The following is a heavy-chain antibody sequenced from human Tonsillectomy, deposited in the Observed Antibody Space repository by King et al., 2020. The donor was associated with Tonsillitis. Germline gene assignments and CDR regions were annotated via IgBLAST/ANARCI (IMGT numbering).Heavy chain of an antibody. CDR2: IRYDGSNK. J-gene: IGHJ6*02. CDR1: GFTFSSYG. D-gene: IGHD2-21*01. Sequence: VQLVESGGGVVQPGGSLRLSCAASGFTFSSYGMYWVRQAPGKGLEWVAFIRYDGSNKYYADSVKGRFTISRDNSKNTLYLQMNSLRPEDTAVYYCANLPALAPYYYYLLAVGPQRTTVTVSS. CDR3: ANLPALAPYYYYLLAV. V-gene: IGHV3-30*02.